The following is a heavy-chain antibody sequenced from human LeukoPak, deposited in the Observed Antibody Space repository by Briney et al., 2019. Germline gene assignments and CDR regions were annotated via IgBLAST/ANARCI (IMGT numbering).Heavy chain of an antibody. Sequence: GSLRLSCAASGFTFSSYSMNWVRQAPGKRLEWIGYTHYSGSTNYNPSLRSRVTISVDTSKNQFSLKLSSVTAADTAVYYCTRDKGYGDYVGSFDYWGQGTLVTVSS. V-gene: IGHV4-59*01. CDR3: TRDKGYGDYVGSFDY. CDR1: GFTFSSYS. CDR2: THYSGST. J-gene: IGHJ4*02. D-gene: IGHD4-17*01.